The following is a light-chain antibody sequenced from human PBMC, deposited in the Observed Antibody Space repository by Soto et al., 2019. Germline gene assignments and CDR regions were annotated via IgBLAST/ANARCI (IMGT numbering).Light chain of an antibody. Sequence: AIRMTQSPSSFSASTGDRVTITCRASQGISSYLAWYQQKPGKAPKLLIYAASTLQSRVPSRFXXXXXXXXXXXXXXCLQSEDFATYYCQQYYSYPPTFGQGTKVEIK. CDR1: QGISSY. J-gene: IGKJ1*01. CDR3: QQYYSYPPT. V-gene: IGKV1-8*01. CDR2: AAS.